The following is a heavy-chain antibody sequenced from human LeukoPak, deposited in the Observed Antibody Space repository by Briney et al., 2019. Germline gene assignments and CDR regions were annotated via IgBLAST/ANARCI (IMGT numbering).Heavy chain of an antibody. CDR2: INPNSGGT. Sequence: ASVTVSCKASGYTFTGYYMHWVRQAPGQGLEWMGWINPNSGGTNYAQKFQGRVTMTRDTSISTAYMELSRLRSDDTAVYYCAREIRIAAAGHFDYWGQGTLVTVSS. D-gene: IGHD6-13*01. J-gene: IGHJ4*02. CDR1: GYTFTGYY. CDR3: AREIRIAAAGHFDY. V-gene: IGHV1-2*02.